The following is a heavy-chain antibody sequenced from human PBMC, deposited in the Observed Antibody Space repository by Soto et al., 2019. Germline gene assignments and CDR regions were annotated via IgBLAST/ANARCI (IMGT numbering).Heavy chain of an antibody. CDR2: VGADGGGA. CDR1: GFTFSNYW. CDR3: ARDGLMHGPDMDQ. V-gene: IGHV3-74*01. Sequence: EVQLVESGGGLVQPGGSVRLSCAASGFTFSNYWMHWVRQTPGQGLVWVSRVGADGGGATYADSVKGPVTISRDNAKNTLYLQMDSLRVEDTAMYHCARDGLMHGPDMDQWGQGILVTVSS. D-gene: IGHD3-16*01. J-gene: IGHJ4*02.